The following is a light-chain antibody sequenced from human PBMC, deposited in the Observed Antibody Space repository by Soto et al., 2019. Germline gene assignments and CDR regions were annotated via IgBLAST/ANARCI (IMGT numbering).Light chain of an antibody. V-gene: IGKV1-39*01. CDR1: QSITNY. Sequence: DIQITQSPCTPSASVVHRVPITCRASQSITNYLNWYQHKTGQAPNLLIYAASTLQAGVPSRFRGSLYGTDFTLTISSLQTEDFATYFCQQSNSSPPTFGGGTKVDI. CDR2: AAS. CDR3: QQSNSSPPT. J-gene: IGKJ4*01.